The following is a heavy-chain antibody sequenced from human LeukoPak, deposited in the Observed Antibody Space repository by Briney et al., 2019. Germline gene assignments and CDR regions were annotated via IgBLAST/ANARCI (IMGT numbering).Heavy chain of an antibody. V-gene: IGHV3-30*18. CDR2: ISYDGSNK. Sequence: GRSLRLSCAASGFTFGSYGMHWVRQAPGKGLEWVAVISYDGSNKYYADSVKGRFTISRDNSKNTLYLQMNSLRAEDTAVYYCAKSAGYFFFDYWGQGTLVTVSS. CDR3: AKSAGYFFFDY. D-gene: IGHD2/OR15-2a*01. CDR1: GFTFGSYG. J-gene: IGHJ4*02.